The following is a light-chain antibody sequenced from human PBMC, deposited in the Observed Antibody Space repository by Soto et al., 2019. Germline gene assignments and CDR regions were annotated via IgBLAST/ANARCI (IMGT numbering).Light chain of an antibody. CDR3: SSYTSGSPYV. Sequence: QSVLTQPASVSGSPGQSITISCTGTSSDVGGYNYVSWYQQHPGKAPKLMIYEVSNRPSGVSNRFSGSKSGNTASLTISGLQAEDDADYYCSSYTSGSPYVFGTGTKVTVL. CDR2: EVS. J-gene: IGLJ1*01. CDR1: SSDVGGYNY. V-gene: IGLV2-14*01.